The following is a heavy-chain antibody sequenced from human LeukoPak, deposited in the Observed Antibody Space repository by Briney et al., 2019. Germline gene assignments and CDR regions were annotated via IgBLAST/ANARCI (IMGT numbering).Heavy chain of an antibody. CDR3: AKGLAATTEYFQH. J-gene: IGHJ1*01. Sequence: PGGSLRLSCAASGFTFSSYAMSWVRQAPGKGLEWVSHVSGSGNSIYYADSVKGRFTISRDNSKNTLYLKMNSLRAEDTAVYYCAKGLAATTEYFQHWGQGTQVTVSS. CDR2: VSGSGNSI. V-gene: IGHV3-23*01. CDR1: GFTFSSYA. D-gene: IGHD1-14*01.